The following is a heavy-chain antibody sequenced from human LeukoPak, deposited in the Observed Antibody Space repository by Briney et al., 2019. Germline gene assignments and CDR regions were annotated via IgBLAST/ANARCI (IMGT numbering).Heavy chain of an antibody. Sequence: SETLSLTCAVYGGSFSGYYRSWIRQPPGKGLEWIGEINHSGSTNYNPSLKSRVTISVDTSKNQFSLKLSSVTAADTAVYYCARGGRGYYFDYWGQGTLVTVSS. CDR1: GGSFSGYY. D-gene: IGHD3-22*01. J-gene: IGHJ4*02. CDR3: ARGGRGYYFDY. V-gene: IGHV4-34*01. CDR2: INHSGST.